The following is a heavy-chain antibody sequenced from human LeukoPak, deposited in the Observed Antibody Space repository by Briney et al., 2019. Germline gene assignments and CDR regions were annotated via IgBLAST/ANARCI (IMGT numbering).Heavy chain of an antibody. Sequence: GGSLRLSCAASGFTFSTYTMNWVRQAPGKGLEWVSPISSSSSYIYYADSVKGRFTISRDNAKNSLYLQMNSLRAEDTAVYYCARGSTAAFDIWGQGTMVTVSS. CDR3: ARGSTAAFDI. V-gene: IGHV3-21*01. CDR2: ISSSSSYI. J-gene: IGHJ3*02. D-gene: IGHD5-18*01. CDR1: GFTFSTYT.